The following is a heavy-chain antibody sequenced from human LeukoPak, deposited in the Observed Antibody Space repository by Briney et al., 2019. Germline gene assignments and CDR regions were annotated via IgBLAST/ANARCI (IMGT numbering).Heavy chain of an antibody. CDR1: GFTASSNY. CDR3: AREGTAGTNLNWFDP. CDR2: ISYSGST. J-gene: IGHJ5*02. D-gene: IGHD1-1*01. V-gene: IGHV4-59*02. Sequence: KAGGSLRLSCAASGFTASSNYMSWIRQPPGKGLEWIGYISYSGSTNFNPSLKSRVTISVDTSKNQFSLKLSSVTAADTAVYYCAREGTAGTNLNWFDPWGQGTLVTVSS.